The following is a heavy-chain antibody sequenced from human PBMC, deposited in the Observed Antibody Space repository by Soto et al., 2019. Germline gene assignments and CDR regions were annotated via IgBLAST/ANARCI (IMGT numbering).Heavy chain of an antibody. D-gene: IGHD6-13*01. CDR1: GFTFSSYG. CDR3: AKVFFGSSWHLSPQYYYGMDV. J-gene: IGHJ6*02. V-gene: IGHV3-30*18. CDR2: ISNDGSNK. Sequence: QVQLVESGGGVVQPGRSLRLSCAASGFTFSSYGMHWVRQAPGKGLEWVAVISNDGSNKYYADSVKGRFTISRDNSNKMLYLKMNSLRAEDTAIYYCAKVFFGSSWHLSPQYYYGMDVWGQGTTATVSS.